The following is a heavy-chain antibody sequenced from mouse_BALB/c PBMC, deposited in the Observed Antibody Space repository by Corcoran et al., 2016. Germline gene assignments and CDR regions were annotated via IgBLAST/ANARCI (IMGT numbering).Heavy chain of an antibody. Sequence: QIQLVQSGPELKKPGETVKISCKASGYTFTNYGMNWVKQAPGKGLKWMGWINTYTGEPTYADDFKGRFAFSLETSASTAYLQINNLKNEDTATYFCARGDYYGSSGFAYWGQGTLVTVSA. CDR1: GYTFTNYG. J-gene: IGHJ3*01. CDR2: INTYTGEP. CDR3: ARGDYYGSSGFAY. D-gene: IGHD1-1*01. V-gene: IGHV9-3-1*01.